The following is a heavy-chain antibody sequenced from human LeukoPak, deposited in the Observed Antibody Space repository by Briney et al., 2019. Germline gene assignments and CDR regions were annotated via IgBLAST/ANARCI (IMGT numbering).Heavy chain of an antibody. CDR3: TRGDFYVGAQDS. Sequence: PGGSLRLSCTASRFTFRSYDMHWVRQAPGKGLEWVAVISYDGSNTYYTDSVKGRFTISRDNAKNTLYLQMNSLRAEDTAVYYCTRGDFYVGAQDSWGQGTLVTVSS. J-gene: IGHJ4*02. D-gene: IGHD1-26*01. CDR1: RFTFRSYD. V-gene: IGHV3-30*03. CDR2: ISYDGSNT.